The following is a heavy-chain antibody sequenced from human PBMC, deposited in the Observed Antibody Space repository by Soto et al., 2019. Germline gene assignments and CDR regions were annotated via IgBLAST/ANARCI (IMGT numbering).Heavy chain of an antibody. V-gene: IGHV2-5*02. Sequence: QITLKESGPTLVKPTQTLTLTCTFSGFSLSTSGAGVGWIRQPPGKALEWLALIYWDGDKSYSPSLKSRVTITKDTSKNQVVLTVTNVDPVDTATYYCAHRVAAAAVFDHWGQGTLVTVSS. D-gene: IGHD2-2*01. CDR3: AHRVAAAAVFDH. CDR1: GFSLSTSGAG. CDR2: IYWDGDK. J-gene: IGHJ4*02.